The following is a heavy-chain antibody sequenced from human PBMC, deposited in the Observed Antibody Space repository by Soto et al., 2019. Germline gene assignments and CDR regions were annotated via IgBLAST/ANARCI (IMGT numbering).Heavy chain of an antibody. CDR2: IWYDGSNK. J-gene: IGHJ4*02. Sequence: QVQLVESGGGVVQPGRSLRLSCAASGFTFSSYGMHWVRQAPGKGLEWVAGIWYDGSNKYYADSVKGRFTISRDNSKNTLYLQMNSLRAEDTAVYYCARGVATIVYWGQGTLVTVSS. D-gene: IGHD5-12*01. CDR1: GFTFSSYG. CDR3: ARGVATIVY. V-gene: IGHV3-33*01.